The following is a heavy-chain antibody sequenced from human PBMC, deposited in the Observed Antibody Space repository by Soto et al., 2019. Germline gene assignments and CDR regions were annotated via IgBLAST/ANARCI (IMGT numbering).Heavy chain of an antibody. CDR2: IYYSGST. V-gene: IGHV4-59*01. CDR1: GGSISSYY. CDR3: ARDDGGVIDY. Sequence: QVQLQESGPGLVKPSETLSLTCTVSGGSISSYYWSWIRQPPGKGLEWIGYIYYSGSTNYNPSLKSRVTISVDTSKNQFSLKLSSVTAADTAVYYCARDDGGVIDYWGQGTLVTVSS. D-gene: IGHD3-16*01. J-gene: IGHJ4*02.